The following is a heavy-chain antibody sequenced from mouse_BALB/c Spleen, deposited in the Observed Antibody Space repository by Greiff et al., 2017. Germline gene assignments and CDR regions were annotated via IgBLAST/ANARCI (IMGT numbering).Heavy chain of an antibody. J-gene: IGHJ2*01. V-gene: IGHV14-3*02. CDR2: IDPANGNT. Sequence: VQLKESGAELVKPGASVKLSCTASGFYIKDTYMHWVKQRPEQGLEWIGRIDPANGNTKYDPKFQGKATITADTSSNTAYLQLSSLTSEDTAVYYCARGPHYYGSYYWGQGTTLTVSS. CDR3: ARGPHYYGSYY. CDR1: GFYIKDTY. D-gene: IGHD1-2*01.